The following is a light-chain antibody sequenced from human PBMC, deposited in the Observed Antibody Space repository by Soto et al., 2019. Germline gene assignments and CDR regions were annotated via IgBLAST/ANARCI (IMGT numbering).Light chain of an antibody. CDR1: QSVGTN. CDR2: GAS. Sequence: EIVITQSPATLSVSPWERATLSCRASQSVGTNLAWYQQRPGQAPRLLVYGASTRASGIPPRFSGSGSGTDFTLTISSLEPEDFAVYYCQQRSNWPPVTFGQGTRLEIK. CDR3: QQRSNWPPVT. J-gene: IGKJ5*01. V-gene: IGKV3-15*01.